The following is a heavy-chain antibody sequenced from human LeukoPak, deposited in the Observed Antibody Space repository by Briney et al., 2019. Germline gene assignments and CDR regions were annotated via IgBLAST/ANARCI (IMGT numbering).Heavy chain of an antibody. V-gene: IGHV3-23*01. D-gene: IGHD3-16*01. J-gene: IGHJ6*02. CDR3: AKLRYAHGSFYGMDV. Sequence: GGSLRLSCAASGFTFSNYAMSWVRQAPGKGLEWVSSITGTAGTTAAGTTYYSDSVKGRLTISRDNSKNTMYLQMNNLRAEDTALYYCAKLRYAHGSFYGMDVWGRGTTVTVSS. CDR2: ITGTAGTTAAGTT. CDR1: GFTFSNYA.